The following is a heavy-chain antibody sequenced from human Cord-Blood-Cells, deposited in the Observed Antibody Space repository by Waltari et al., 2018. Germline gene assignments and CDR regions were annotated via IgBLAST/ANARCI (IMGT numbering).Heavy chain of an antibody. CDR2: INHSGST. V-gene: IGHV4-34*01. D-gene: IGHD3-10*01. CDR1: GGSFSGCY. J-gene: IGHJ4*02. CDR3: ASDGRGWFGELD. Sequence: QVQLQPWGAGLLKPSETLSLTCAVYGGSFSGCYRSWIRQPPGKGMEWIGEINHSGSTNYNPSLKSRVTISVDTSKNQFSLKLSSVTAADTAVYYCASDGRGWFGELDWGQGTLVTVSS.